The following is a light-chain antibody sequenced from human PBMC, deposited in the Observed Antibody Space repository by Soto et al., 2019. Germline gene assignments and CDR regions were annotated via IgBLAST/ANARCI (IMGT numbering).Light chain of an antibody. J-gene: IGLJ1*01. Sequence: QSVLTQPASVSGSPGQSITISCTGTSSDVGGYNYVSGYQQHPGKAPKLMIYEVSNRPSGVSNRFSGSKSGNTASLTISGLQAEDEADDYCSSYTSSSTLVFGTGTKLTVL. CDR2: EVS. CDR1: SSDVGGYNY. CDR3: SSYTSSSTLV. V-gene: IGLV2-14*01.